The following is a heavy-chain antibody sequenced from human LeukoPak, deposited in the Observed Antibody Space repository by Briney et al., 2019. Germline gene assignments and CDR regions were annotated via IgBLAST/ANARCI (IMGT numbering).Heavy chain of an antibody. D-gene: IGHD3-22*01. CDR3: ARAGGKYYYDSSGYYYEGGYGY. V-gene: IGHV1-2*04. Sequence: ASVKVSCKASGYTFTGYYMHWVRQAPGQGLEWMGWINPNSGGTNYAQKFQGWVTMTRDTSISTAYMELSRLRSDDTAVYYCARAGGKYYYDSSGYYYEGGYGYWGQGTLVTVSS. CDR1: GYTFTGYY. CDR2: INPNSGGT. J-gene: IGHJ4*02.